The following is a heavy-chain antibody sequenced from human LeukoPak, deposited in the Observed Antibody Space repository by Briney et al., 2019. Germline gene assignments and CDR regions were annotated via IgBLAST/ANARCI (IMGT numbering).Heavy chain of an antibody. J-gene: IGHJ4*02. Sequence: SETLSLTCTVSGGSISSGSYYWSWIRQPAGTGLEWIGRIYTSGSTNYNPSLKSRVTISVDTSKNQFSLKLRSVTAADTAVYYCARESIYYDSSGPPRGFDFWGQGTLVTVSS. CDR2: IYTSGST. CDR1: GGSISSGSYY. CDR3: ARESIYYDSSGPPRGFDF. D-gene: IGHD3-22*01. V-gene: IGHV4-61*02.